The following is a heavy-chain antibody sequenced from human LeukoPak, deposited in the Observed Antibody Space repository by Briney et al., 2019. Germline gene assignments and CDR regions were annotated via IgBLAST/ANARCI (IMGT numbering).Heavy chain of an antibody. V-gene: IGHV1-2*02. CDR3: ARDYYDSSGYKRVGAFDI. D-gene: IGHD3-22*01. CDR1: GYTFTGYY. CDR2: INPNSGGT. J-gene: IGHJ3*02. Sequence: ASVKVSCKASGYTFTGYYMHWVRQAPGHGLEWMGWINPNSGGTNYAQKFQGRVTMTRDTSITTAYMELSRLRSEDTAVYYCARDYYDSSGYKRVGAFDIWGQGTMVTVSS.